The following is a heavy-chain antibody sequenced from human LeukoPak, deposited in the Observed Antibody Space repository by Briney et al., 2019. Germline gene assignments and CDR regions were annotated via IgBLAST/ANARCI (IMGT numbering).Heavy chain of an antibody. J-gene: IGHJ4*02. CDR3: ATGGGYSAWDYLDY. Sequence: GGSLRLSCAASGFTFSSYAMHWVRQAPGKGLEWVAVISYDGSNKYYADSVKGRFTISRDNSKNTLYLQMNSLRAEDTAVYYCATGGGYSAWDYLDYWGQGTLVTVSS. CDR1: GFTFSSYA. CDR2: ISYDGSNK. D-gene: IGHD5-18*01. V-gene: IGHV3-30*04.